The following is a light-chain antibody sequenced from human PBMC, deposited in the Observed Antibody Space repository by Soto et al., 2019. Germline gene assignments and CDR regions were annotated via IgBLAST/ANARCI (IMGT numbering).Light chain of an antibody. CDR3: QQYVNSLT. CDR1: QDISNH. Sequence: DIQMTQSPSTLSASAGDRVTITCQASQDISNHINWYQQKAGKAPKLLINDASNLETGVPSRFSGSGSGTDFTLSISSQQPEDIATYYCQQYVNSLTFGGGTKVEIK. J-gene: IGKJ4*01. CDR2: DAS. V-gene: IGKV1-33*01.